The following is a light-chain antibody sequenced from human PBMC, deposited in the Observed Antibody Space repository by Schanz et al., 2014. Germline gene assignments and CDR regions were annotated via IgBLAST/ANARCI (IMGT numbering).Light chain of an antibody. J-gene: IGLJ2*01. Sequence: QSALTQPASVSGSPGQSITISCTGTSSDVGAYNYVSWYQQHPGKAPKLMIYDVTNRPSGVSNRFSGSKSGNTASLTISGXXXEDEADYYCSSYTRSSPVVFGGGTKLTVL. V-gene: IGLV2-14*01. CDR2: DVT. CDR1: SSDVGAYNY. CDR3: SSYTRSSPVV.